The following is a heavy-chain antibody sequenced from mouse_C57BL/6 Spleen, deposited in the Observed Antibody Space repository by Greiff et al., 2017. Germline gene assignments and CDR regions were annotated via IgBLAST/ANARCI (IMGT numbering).Heavy chain of an antibody. Sequence: EVQLQQSGPELVKPGASVKISCKASGYSFTGYYMNWVKQSPEKSLEWIGEINPSTGGTTYNQKFKAKATLTVDKSSSTAYMQLKSLTSEDSAVYYCAKSPYYGSSLFAYWGQGTLVTVSA. CDR2: INPSTGGT. V-gene: IGHV1-42*01. J-gene: IGHJ3*01. CDR1: GYSFTGYY. CDR3: AKSPYYGSSLFAY. D-gene: IGHD1-1*01.